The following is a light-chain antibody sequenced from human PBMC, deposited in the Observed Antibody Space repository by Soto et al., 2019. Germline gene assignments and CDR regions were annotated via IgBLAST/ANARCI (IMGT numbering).Light chain of an antibody. CDR1: QSFNSIY. CDR2: GAS. J-gene: IGKJ1*01. Sequence: DIVLSLSPVTLSWSPGERPTLSRRASQSFNSIYLAWYQQKHGQAPRLLIYGASSRATGIPDRFSGSGSGTDFTLTISRLEHEDFEVYYCHQYDSWTFGQGTKVDIK. V-gene: IGKV3-20*01. CDR3: HQYDSWT.